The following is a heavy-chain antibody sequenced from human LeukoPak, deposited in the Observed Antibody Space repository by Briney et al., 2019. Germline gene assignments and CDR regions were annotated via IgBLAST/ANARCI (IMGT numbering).Heavy chain of an antibody. V-gene: IGHV3-33*01. J-gene: IGHJ4*02. D-gene: IGHD3-22*01. CDR3: ARAYYYDSSGYYGY. Sequence: PGGSLRLSCAASGFTFSSYGMHWVRQAPGKGLEWVAVIWYDGSNKYYADSVKGRFTISRDNSKNTLYLQTNSLRAEDTAVYYCARAYYYDSSGYYGYWGQGTLVTVSS. CDR1: GFTFSSYG. CDR2: IWYDGSNK.